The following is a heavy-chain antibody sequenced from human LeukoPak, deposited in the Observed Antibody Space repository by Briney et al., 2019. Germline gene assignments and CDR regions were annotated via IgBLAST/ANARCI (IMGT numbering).Heavy chain of an antibody. J-gene: IGHJ4*02. V-gene: IGHV1-18*01. CDR1: GYTFTSYG. CDR2: TSGYYGNT. D-gene: IGHD6-19*01. CDR3: ARRGPVGGGWGFDY. Sequence: GASVKVSCKASGYTFTSYGISWVRQAPGQGLEWMGWTSGYYGNTDSAQNLQGRVTMTRDTSTSTAYMELRSLTSDDTAVYYCARRGPVGGGWGFDYWGQGTLVTVSS.